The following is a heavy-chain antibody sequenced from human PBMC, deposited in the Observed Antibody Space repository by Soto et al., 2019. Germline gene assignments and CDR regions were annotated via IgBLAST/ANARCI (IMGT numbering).Heavy chain of an antibody. Sequence: SLRLSCAASGFTFSNYAMSWVRQAPGKGLEWVSAINNGGDTYYADSVKGRFTISRDNSKNTLSLQMTSLRAEDTAVYYCAKEGKEAAFDLWGQGTMVTVSS. CDR1: GFTFSNYA. V-gene: IGHV3-23*01. CDR2: INNGGDT. J-gene: IGHJ3*01. CDR3: AKEGKEAAFDL.